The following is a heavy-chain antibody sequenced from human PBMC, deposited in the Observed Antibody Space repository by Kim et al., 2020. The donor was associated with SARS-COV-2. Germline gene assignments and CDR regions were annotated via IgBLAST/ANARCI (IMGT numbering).Heavy chain of an antibody. J-gene: IGHJ2*01. V-gene: IGHV3-30*18. CDR1: GFTFSSYG. CDR3: AKTIFGVVIPRYFDL. D-gene: IGHD3-3*01. Sequence: GGSLRLSCAASGFTFSSYGMHWVRQAPGKGLEWVAVISYDGSNKYYADSVKGRFTISRDNSKNTLYLQMNSLRAEDTAVYYCAKTIFGVVIPRYFDLWGRGTLVTVSS. CDR2: ISYDGSNK.